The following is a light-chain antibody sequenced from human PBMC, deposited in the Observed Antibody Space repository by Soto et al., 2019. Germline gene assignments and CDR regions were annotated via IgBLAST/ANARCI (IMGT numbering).Light chain of an antibody. V-gene: IGKV1-39*01. Sequence: DIQMTQSPSSLSASVGDRVTITCRASQTISSYLNWYQQRPGKAPNLLIYASSSLQSGVPPRFSVSGTGTDLTLPISSLQPEDFATYYWQQTYSTPITFGQGTRLEIK. CDR2: ASS. J-gene: IGKJ5*01. CDR3: QQTYSTPIT. CDR1: QTISSY.